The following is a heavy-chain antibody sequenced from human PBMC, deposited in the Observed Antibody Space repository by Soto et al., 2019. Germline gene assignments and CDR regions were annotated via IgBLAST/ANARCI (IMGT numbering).Heavy chain of an antibody. D-gene: IGHD3-3*01. CDR1: GLTFSSYA. CDR3: ANFYPDFWSGPLHDAFDI. Sequence: EVQLLESGGGLVQPGGSLRLSCAASGLTFSSYAMSWVRQAPAKGLEWVSAISGSGYSTYYADSVNGRFTISRDNSKNTLYMQMNSLRAEDTAVYYCANFYPDFWSGPLHDAFDIWGQGTVVTVSS. J-gene: IGHJ3*02. CDR2: ISGSGYST. V-gene: IGHV3-23*01.